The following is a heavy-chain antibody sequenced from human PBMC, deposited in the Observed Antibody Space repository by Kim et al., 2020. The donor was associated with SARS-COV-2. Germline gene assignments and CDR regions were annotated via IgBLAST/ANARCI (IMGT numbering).Heavy chain of an antibody. Sequence: ASVKVSCKASGYTFTSYAMNWVRQAPGQGLEWMGWINTNTWNPTYAQGFTGRFVFSLDTSVSTAYLQISSLKAEDTAVYYCARGLENIVVVVAATHGTFDYWGQGTLVTVSS. D-gene: IGHD2-15*01. CDR3: ARGLENIVVVVAATHGTFDY. J-gene: IGHJ4*02. CDR1: GYTFTSYA. CDR2: INTNTWNP. V-gene: IGHV7-4-1*02.